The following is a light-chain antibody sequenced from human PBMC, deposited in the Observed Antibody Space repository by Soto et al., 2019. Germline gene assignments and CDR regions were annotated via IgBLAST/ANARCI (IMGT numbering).Light chain of an antibody. CDR3: MQSLQTPWT. CDR2: MGS. V-gene: IGKV2-28*01. J-gene: IGKJ1*01. Sequence: DIVMTQSPLSLPVTPGEPASISCRSSQSLLYSNGFNCLGWYLQKPGQSPQLLIYMGSYRASGVXDXXRGSGSGTDFTLEISRVEAEDVGVYYCMQSLQTPWTFGQGTKVEIK. CDR1: QSLLYSNGFNC.